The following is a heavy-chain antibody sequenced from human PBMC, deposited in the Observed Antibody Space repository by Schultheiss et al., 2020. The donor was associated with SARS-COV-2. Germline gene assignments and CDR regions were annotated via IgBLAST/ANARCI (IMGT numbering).Heavy chain of an antibody. CDR2: ISTDGSTT. CDR3: IRDLAGAHDL. J-gene: IGHJ2*01. CDR1: RFTFSSYW. Sequence: GGSLRLSCAVSRFTFSSYWMHWVRQTPGRGLVWVSHISTDGSTTNYADSVKGRFTISRDNANNTLYLQMNSLRAEDTAVYYCIRDLAGAHDLWGRGTLVTVSS. V-gene: IGHV3-74*01.